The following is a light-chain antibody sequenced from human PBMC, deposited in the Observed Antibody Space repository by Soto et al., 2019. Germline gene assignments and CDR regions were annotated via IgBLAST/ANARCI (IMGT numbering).Light chain of an antibody. J-gene: IGKJ2*01. V-gene: IGKV3-20*01. CDR2: NAR. CDR3: QQYGSSPYT. Sequence: EIVLTQSPGTLSLSPGERAILSCRAGQTVNRDYLAWYQPQVGQAPRLLIYNARSRAAGIPDRFSGSASGTDFTLTISRLKPEDFAVYYCQQYGSSPYTFGQGTNLQLQ. CDR1: QTVNRDY.